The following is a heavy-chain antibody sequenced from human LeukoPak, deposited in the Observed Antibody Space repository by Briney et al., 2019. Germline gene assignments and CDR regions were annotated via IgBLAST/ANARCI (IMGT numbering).Heavy chain of an antibody. CDR2: IGGSSDNI. Sequence: PGGSLRLSCAASGFTFSSYSMKWVRQGPGKGLEWVSAIGGSSDNIYYADSVKGRFTISRDNARNSLSLQMNSLRAEDTAVYYCAKSRGFSHGEIDYWGQGTLVTVSS. D-gene: IGHD5-18*01. CDR3: AKSRGFSHGEIDY. V-gene: IGHV3-21*01. CDR1: GFTFSSYS. J-gene: IGHJ4*02.